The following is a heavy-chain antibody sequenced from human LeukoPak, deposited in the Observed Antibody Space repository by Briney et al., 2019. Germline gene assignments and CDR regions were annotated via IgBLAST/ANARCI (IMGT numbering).Heavy chain of an antibody. CDR2: INPSGGST. J-gene: IGHJ3*02. Sequence: ASVKVSCKTPGYTFTSYYIHWVRQAPGQGLEWMGIINPSGGSTTYAQKFQGRLTMTSATSTSTVYMELSSLRSEDTAVYYCARSAAYYNEADIWGQGTMVTVSS. V-gene: IGHV1-46*01. CDR3: ARSAAYYNEADI. D-gene: IGHD3-9*01. CDR1: GYTFTSYY.